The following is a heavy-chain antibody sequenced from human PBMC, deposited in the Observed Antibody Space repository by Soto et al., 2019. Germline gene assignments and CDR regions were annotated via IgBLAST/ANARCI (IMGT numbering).Heavy chain of an antibody. CDR2: IKQDGSEK. V-gene: IGHV3-7*01. J-gene: IGHJ4*02. CDR1: GFTFSSYW. Sequence: VQLVESGGGLVQPGGSLRLSCAASGFTFSSYWMSWVRQAPGKGLEWVANIKQDGSEKYYVDSVKGRFTISRDNAKNSLYLQMNSLRAEDTAVYYCARDPVVVVAATANYWGQGTLVTVSS. D-gene: IGHD2-15*01. CDR3: ARDPVVVVAATANY.